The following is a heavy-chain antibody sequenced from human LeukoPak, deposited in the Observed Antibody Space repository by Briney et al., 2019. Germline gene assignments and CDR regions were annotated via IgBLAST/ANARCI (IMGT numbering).Heavy chain of an antibody. Sequence: GGSLRLSCTPSGFTFRSSGMHWVRQAPGKGLEWMAVISYDGENKYYADSVKGRFTISRDNSKNTLSLQMDSLKIEDTAVYYCVKSSYSSTWSYFDSWGQGTLVTVSS. J-gene: IGHJ4*02. CDR3: VKSSYSSTWSYFDS. CDR1: GFTFRSSG. D-gene: IGHD6-13*01. CDR2: ISYDGENK. V-gene: IGHV3-30*18.